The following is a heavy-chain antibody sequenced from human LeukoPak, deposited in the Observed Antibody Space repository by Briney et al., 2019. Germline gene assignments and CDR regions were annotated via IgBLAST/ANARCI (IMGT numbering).Heavy chain of an antibody. CDR1: GFTFSSYS. J-gene: IGHJ4*02. Sequence: PGGSLRLSCAASGFTFSSYSMTWVRQAPGKGLEWVSYISSSSTIYYADSVKGRFTISRDNAKNSLYLQMNSLRAEDTAVYYCARVSRRLRGVIMAHFDYWGQGTLVTVSS. V-gene: IGHV3-48*01. D-gene: IGHD3-10*01. CDR3: ARVSRRLRGVIMAHFDY. CDR2: ISSSSTI.